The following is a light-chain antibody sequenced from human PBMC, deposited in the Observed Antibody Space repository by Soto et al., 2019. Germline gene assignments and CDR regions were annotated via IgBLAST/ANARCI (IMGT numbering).Light chain of an antibody. Sequence: TQSPSSLSASVGDIVTITCQASQDISNYLNWYQQKPGQAPRLPIYAASSRATGIPDRFSGSGSGTDFTLTISSLEPEDFAVYYCQQRSNWPLTFGGGTKVDIK. V-gene: IGKV3D-11*01. CDR3: QQRSNWPLT. J-gene: IGKJ4*01. CDR2: AAS. CDR1: QDISNY.